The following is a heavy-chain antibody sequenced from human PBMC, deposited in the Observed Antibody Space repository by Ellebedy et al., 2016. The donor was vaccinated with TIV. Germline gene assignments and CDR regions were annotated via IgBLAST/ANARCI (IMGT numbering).Heavy chain of an antibody. CDR2: FDPEDGET. V-gene: IGHV1-24*01. CDR1: GDTLTELS. J-gene: IGHJ6*02. Sequence: ASVKVSCKVSGDTLTELSMHWVRQAPGKGLEWMGGFDPEDGETHYAQAFQGRVTMTEDTSTDTAYMELSSLRSEDTAVYYCATDGPLSIAVAGTHYYAMDVWGQGTTVTVSS. CDR3: ATDGPLSIAVAGTHYYAMDV. D-gene: IGHD6-19*01.